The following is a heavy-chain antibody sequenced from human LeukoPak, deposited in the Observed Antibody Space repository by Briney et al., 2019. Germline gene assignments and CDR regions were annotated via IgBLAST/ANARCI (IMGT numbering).Heavy chain of an antibody. V-gene: IGHV4-34*01. CDR1: GGSFSGYY. CDR3: ARGDYGSGSYYYFDY. D-gene: IGHD3-10*01. J-gene: IGHJ4*02. CDR2: INHSGST. Sequence: SETLSLTCAVYGGSFSGYYWSWIRQPPGKGLEWIGEINHSGSTNYNPSLKSRVTISVDTSKNQFSLKLSSVTAADTAVYYCARGDYGSGSYYYFDYWGQGTLVTVSS.